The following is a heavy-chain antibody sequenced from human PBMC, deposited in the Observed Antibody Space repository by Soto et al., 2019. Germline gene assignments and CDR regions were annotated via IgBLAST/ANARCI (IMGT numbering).Heavy chain of an antibody. CDR2: ISGGSSYT. CDR3: AKTIVAASGYYFDH. V-gene: IGHV3-11*06. J-gene: IGHJ4*02. CDR1: GFSFGDSY. Sequence: QVQLVESGGGLVKPGGSLRLACAASGFSFGDSYMSWVRQAPGEGLEWLSYISGGSSYTNYADSVKGRFTISRDNAKRSLYLEMNSLRADDTAVYYCAKTIVAASGYYFDHWGQGNVVTVSS. D-gene: IGHD2-21*01.